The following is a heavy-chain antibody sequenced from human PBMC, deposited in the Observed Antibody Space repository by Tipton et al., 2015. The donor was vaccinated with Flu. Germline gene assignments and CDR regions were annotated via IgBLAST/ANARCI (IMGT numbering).Heavy chain of an antibody. J-gene: IGHJ4*02. CDR2: IKQDGSEI. Sequence: SLRLSCAASGFSFSNYWMHWVRQAPGKGLEWVANIKQDGSEIYYVDSVKGRFTISRDNAKNSLYLQMNSLRAEDTAVYYCAKELGGGSCYWGQGTLVTVSS. D-gene: IGHD2-15*01. CDR3: AKELGGGSCY. CDR1: GFSFSNYW. V-gene: IGHV3-7*01.